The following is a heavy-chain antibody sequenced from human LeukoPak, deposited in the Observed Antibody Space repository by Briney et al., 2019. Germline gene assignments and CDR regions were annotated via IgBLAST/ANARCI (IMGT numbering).Heavy chain of an antibody. V-gene: IGHV1-69*13. Sequence: SVKVSCKASGGTFSSYAISWVRQAPGQGLEWMGGIIPIFGTAKYAQKFQGRVTIPADESTSTAYMELSSLRSEDTAVYYCARGYYDSSGYYDYWGQGTLVTVSS. CDR3: ARGYYDSSGYYDY. D-gene: IGHD3-22*01. J-gene: IGHJ4*02. CDR2: IIPIFGTA. CDR1: GGTFSSYA.